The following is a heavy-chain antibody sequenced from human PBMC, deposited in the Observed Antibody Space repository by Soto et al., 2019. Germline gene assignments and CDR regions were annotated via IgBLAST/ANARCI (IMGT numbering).Heavy chain of an antibody. D-gene: IGHD5-18*01. CDR3: AKDVRQLDY. Sequence: GGSLRLSCATPRFTLSSYSLSCVRQAPGKGLEWVSAISGSGGSTYYADSVKGRFTISRDNSKNTLYLQMNSLRAEDTAVYYCAKDVRQLDYWGQGTLVTVSS. CDR1: RFTLSSYS. CDR2: ISGSGGST. J-gene: IGHJ4*02. V-gene: IGHV3-23*01.